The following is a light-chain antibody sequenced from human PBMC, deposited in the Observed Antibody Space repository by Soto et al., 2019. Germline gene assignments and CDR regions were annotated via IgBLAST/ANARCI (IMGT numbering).Light chain of an antibody. V-gene: IGLV1-40*01. Sequence: QSVLAQPPSVSGAPGQRVTISCTGSSSNIGAGYDVHWYQQLPGTAPKLLIFRNNNRPSGVPDRFSGSKSGTSASLAITGLQDEDEADYYCQSYASSLSDYVFANGTKVAVL. CDR1: SSNIGAGYD. CDR2: RNN. J-gene: IGLJ1*01. CDR3: QSYASSLSDYV.